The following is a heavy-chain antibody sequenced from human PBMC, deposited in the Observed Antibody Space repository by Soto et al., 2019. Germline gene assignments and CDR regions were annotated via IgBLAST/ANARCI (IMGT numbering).Heavy chain of an antibody. D-gene: IGHD4-17*01. V-gene: IGHV5-10-1*01. J-gene: IGHJ6*02. Sequence: GESLKISCKGSGYSFTSYWISWVRQMPGKGLEWMGRIDPSDSYTNYSPSFQGHVTISADKSISTAYLQWSSLKASDTAMYYCARSTVGLYYYYYYGMDVWGQGTTVTVS. CDR3: ARSTVGLYYYYYYGMDV. CDR2: IDPSDSYT. CDR1: GYSFTSYW.